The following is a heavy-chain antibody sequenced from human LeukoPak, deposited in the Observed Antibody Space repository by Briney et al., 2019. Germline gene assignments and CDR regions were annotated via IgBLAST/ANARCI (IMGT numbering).Heavy chain of an antibody. CDR3: ARRRDSGSLQHFDY. J-gene: IGHJ4*02. Sequence: PGGSLRLSCAASGFTFSDYYMSWIRQAPGKGLEWVSCISSSGTTIYYADSVKGRFTISRDNAKNSLYLQINSLRAEDTAVYYCARRRDSGSLQHFDYWGQGTLVTVSS. D-gene: IGHD1-26*01. CDR2: ISSSGTTI. V-gene: IGHV3-11*01. CDR1: GFTFSDYY.